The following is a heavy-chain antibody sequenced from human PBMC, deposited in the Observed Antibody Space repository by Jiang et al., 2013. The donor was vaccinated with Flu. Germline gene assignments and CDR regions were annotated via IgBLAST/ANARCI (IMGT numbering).Heavy chain of an antibody. Sequence: LKPSETLSLTCGVYGGSFSGYYWSWVRQPPGKGLEWIGEVNYRGHTRYNPSLKSRVAISVDTSENQFSLTMTSVTAADTAVYYCARGYYDIDYWGQGSLVTVSS. CDR3: ARGYYDIDY. V-gene: IGHV4-34*01. J-gene: IGHJ4*02. D-gene: IGHD3-9*01. CDR2: VNYRGHT. CDR1: GGSFSGYY.